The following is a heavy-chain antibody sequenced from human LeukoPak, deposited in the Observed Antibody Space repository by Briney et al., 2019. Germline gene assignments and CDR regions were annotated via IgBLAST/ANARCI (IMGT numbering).Heavy chain of an antibody. J-gene: IGHJ4*02. V-gene: IGHV3-21*01. CDR3: ARSSAPFIAVAGSDY. CDR2: TSSSSSYI. D-gene: IGHD6-19*01. Sequence: GGSLRLSCAASGFTFSSYSMNWVRQAPGKGLEWVSSTSSSSSYIYYADSVKGRFTISRDNAKNSLYLQMNSLRAEDTAVYYCARSSAPFIAVAGSDYWGQGTLVTVSS. CDR1: GFTFSSYS.